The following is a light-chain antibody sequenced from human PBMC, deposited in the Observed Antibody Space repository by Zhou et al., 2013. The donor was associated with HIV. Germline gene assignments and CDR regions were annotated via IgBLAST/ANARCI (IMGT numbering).Light chain of an antibody. Sequence: DIQMTQSPSSLSASLGDRVTITCRASQSISRYLNWYQQKPGKAPKLLIYDASSVQSGVPSRFTGSGSGTDFTLTINRLHPEDFATYYCQQANRFPQTFGQGTKVEMK. V-gene: IGKV1-39*01. CDR1: QSISRY. CDR3: QQANRFPQT. J-gene: IGKJ2*01. CDR2: DAS.